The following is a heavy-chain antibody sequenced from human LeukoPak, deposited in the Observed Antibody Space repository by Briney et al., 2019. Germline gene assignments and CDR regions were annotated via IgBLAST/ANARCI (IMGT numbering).Heavy chain of an antibody. CDR2: IRGTGSST. CDR1: GFTFSSYA. J-gene: IGHJ4*02. Sequence: PGGSLRLLCGAPGFTFSSYAMAWVRQVPGKGLEWVSAIRGTGSSTYYADSVKGRFTISRDNSKSTLYLQMNSLRAEDTAIYFCTKEYDYSGYLGQGRGYFDYLGQGSLVTVSS. V-gene: IGHV3-23*01. CDR3: TKEYDYSGYLGQGRGYFDY. D-gene: IGHD3-22*01.